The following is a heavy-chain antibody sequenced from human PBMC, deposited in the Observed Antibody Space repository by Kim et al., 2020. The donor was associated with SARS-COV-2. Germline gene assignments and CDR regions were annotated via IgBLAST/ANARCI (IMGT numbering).Heavy chain of an antibody. J-gene: IGHJ5*02. CDR1: GYRFSDYW. D-gene: IGHD3-22*01. CDR2: IYLDDSAA. CDR3: ARGGDTSGYTWFDP. V-gene: IGHV5-51*01. Sequence: GESLKISCEASGYRFSDYWIVWVRQMPGKGLEWMGTIYLDDSAATYSPSFQGQVTISADKSINTAYLQWSSLKASDTAMYYCARGGDTSGYTWFDPWGQGTLVTVSS.